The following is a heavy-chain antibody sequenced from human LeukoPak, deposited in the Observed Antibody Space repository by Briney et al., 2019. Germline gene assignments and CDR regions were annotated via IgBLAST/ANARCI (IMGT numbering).Heavy chain of an antibody. CDR1: GFTFSSYG. J-gene: IGHJ5*02. CDR3: AKDNPTVVTPASWFDL. CDR2: IRYDGSNK. Sequence: GGSLRLSCAASGFTFSSYGMHWVRQAPGKGLEWVAFIRYDGSNKYYADSVKGRFTISRDNSKNTLYLQMNSLRAEDTAVYYCAKDNPTVVTPASWFDLWGQETLVTVSS. V-gene: IGHV3-30*02. D-gene: IGHD4-23*01.